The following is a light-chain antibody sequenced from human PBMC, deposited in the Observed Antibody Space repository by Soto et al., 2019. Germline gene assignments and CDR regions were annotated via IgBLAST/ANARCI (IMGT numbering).Light chain of an antibody. V-gene: IGLV1-40*01. Sequence: QLVLTQPPSVSGAPGQRVTISCTGSSSNIGAHYDVHWYQQLPGTAPKLLIYANNNRPAGVPDRFSGSKSGTSASLAITGLQAEDEADYYCQSYDSSPSGYVFGTGTKLTVL. CDR2: ANN. CDR3: QSYDSSPSGYV. CDR1: SSNIGAHYD. J-gene: IGLJ1*01.